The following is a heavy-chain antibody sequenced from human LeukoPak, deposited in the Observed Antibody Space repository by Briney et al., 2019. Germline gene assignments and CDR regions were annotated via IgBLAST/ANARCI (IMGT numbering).Heavy chain of an antibody. Sequence: GRSPRLSCAASGFTFSSYAMHWVRQAPGKGLEWVAFVRYDGSNKYYADSVKGRFTISRDNSKNTLYLQMNSLRAEDTAVYYCARNGPAAFSYFDYWGQGTLVTVSS. D-gene: IGHD2-2*01. CDR2: VRYDGSNK. CDR1: GFTFSSYA. V-gene: IGHV3-30*04. CDR3: ARNGPAAFSYFDY. J-gene: IGHJ4*02.